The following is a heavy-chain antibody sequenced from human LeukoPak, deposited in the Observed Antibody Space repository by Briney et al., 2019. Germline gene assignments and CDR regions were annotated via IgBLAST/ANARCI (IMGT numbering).Heavy chain of an antibody. D-gene: IGHD2-15*01. Sequence: GGSLRLSCAASGFTFSSYSMNWVRQAPGKGLEWVSSISSSSSYIYYADSVKGRFTISRDNTKNSLYLQMNSLRAEDTAVYYCARRQGYCSGGSCFSLDYWGQGTLVTVSS. J-gene: IGHJ4*02. CDR1: GFTFSSYS. V-gene: IGHV3-21*01. CDR2: ISSSSSYI. CDR3: ARRQGYCSGGSCFSLDY.